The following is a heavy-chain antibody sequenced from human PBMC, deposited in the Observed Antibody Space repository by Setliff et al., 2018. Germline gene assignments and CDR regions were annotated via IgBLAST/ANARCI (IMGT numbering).Heavy chain of an antibody. J-gene: IGHJ4*02. V-gene: IGHV1-2*02. CDR1: GYTFIDYY. CDR3: ARDGSAFFYQN. D-gene: IGHD1-26*01. Sequence: ASVKVSCKASGYTFIDYYMHWVRQAPGQGLEWMGWINLHGGGTNYAQNFQGRVTMTMDTSISTAYMELSGLRSDDTALYYCARDGSAFFYQNWGQGSLVTVSS. CDR2: INLHGGGT.